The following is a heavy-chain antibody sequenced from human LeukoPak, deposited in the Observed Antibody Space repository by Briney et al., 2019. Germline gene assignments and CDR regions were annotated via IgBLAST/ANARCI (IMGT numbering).Heavy chain of an antibody. J-gene: IGHJ4*02. CDR1: GFIFSNYA. CDR2: ISYDGATK. Sequence: PGGFLRLSCAASGFIFSNYAVRWVRQVPGVGPGWVAVISYDGATKDYADSVKGRFTISRDTSKNTLYLQMHSLTGDDTAVFYCARDPGLGYRSGWYQDYFDYWGQGTLVTVSS. CDR3: ARDPGLGYRSGWYQDYFDY. D-gene: IGHD6-19*01. V-gene: IGHV3-30-3*01.